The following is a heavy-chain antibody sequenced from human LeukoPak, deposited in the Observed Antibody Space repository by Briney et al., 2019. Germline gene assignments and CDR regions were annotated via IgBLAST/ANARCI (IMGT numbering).Heavy chain of an antibody. CDR3: AKDLNWGGR. CDR2: ISGSGVT. J-gene: IGHJ4*02. CDR1: GFTFSTSA. V-gene: IGHV3-23*01. Sequence: PGGSLRLPCAASGFTFSTSAMTWVRQAPGKGLEWVSGISGSGVTDYADSVKGRFTISRDNSKNTLYLQMNSLRAEDTAVYYCAKDLNWGGRWGQGTLVTVSS. D-gene: IGHD7-27*01.